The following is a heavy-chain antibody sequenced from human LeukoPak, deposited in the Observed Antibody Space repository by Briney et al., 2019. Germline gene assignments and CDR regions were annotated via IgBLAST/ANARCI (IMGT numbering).Heavy chain of an antibody. CDR1: GFTFSSYA. CDR2: ISSSSSYI. CDR3: ARDTAPYSSSLDAFDI. V-gene: IGHV3-21*01. D-gene: IGHD6-13*01. Sequence: PGGSLRLSCAASGFTFSSYAMSWVRQAPGKGLEWVSSISSSSSYIYYADSVKGRFTISRDNAKNSLYLQMNSLRAEDTAVYYCARDTAPYSSSLDAFDIWGQGTMVTVSS. J-gene: IGHJ3*02.